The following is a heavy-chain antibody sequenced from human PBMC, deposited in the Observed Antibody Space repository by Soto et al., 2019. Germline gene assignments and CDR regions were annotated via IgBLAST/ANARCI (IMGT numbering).Heavy chain of an antibody. V-gene: IGHV4-39*01. J-gene: IGHJ3*02. D-gene: IGHD3-10*01. CDR3: ALWSSLVLVNAFDI. CDR1: GGSISSSSYY. CDR2: IYYSGST. Sequence: SETLSLTCTVSGGSISSSSYYWGWIRQPPGKGLEWIGSIYYSGSTYYNPSLKSRVTISVDTSKNQFSLKLSSVTAADTAVYYCALWSSLVLVNAFDIWGQGXMVTV.